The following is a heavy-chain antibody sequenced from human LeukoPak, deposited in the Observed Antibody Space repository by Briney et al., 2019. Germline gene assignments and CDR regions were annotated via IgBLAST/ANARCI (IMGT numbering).Heavy chain of an antibody. Sequence: SGPTLVKPPQTLTLTCTFSGFSLSTTGVGVGWIRQPPGKALEWLALIYWDEDKRYSPSLKSRLTITKDTSKNQVVLTMTNMDPVDTGTYYCAHEAGEDWFDPWGQGTLVTVSS. CDR1: GFSLSTTGVG. J-gene: IGHJ5*02. V-gene: IGHV2-5*02. CDR3: AHEAGEDWFDP. CDR2: IYWDEDK.